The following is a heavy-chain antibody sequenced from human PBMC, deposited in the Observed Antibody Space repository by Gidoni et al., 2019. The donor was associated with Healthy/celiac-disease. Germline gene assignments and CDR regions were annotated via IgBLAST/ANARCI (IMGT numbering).Heavy chain of an antibody. J-gene: IGHJ3*02. CDR1: GFTFSDYY. D-gene: IGHD1-26*01. CDR3: ARVAGSYVPGAFDI. V-gene: IGHV3-11*06. CDR2: ISSSSSYT. Sequence: QVQLVESGGGLVKPGGSLRLSCAASGFTFSDYYMSWIRPAPGKGLEWVSYISSSSSYTNYADSVKGRFTISRDNAKNSLYLQMNSLRAEDTAVYYCARVAGSYVPGAFDIWGQGTMVTVSS.